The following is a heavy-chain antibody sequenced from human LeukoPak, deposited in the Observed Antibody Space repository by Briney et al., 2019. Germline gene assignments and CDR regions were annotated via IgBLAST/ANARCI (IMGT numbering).Heavy chain of an antibody. CDR2: IYTSGST. Sequence: SETLSLTCTVSGGSISSYYWSWIRQPAGKGLEWIGRIYTSGSTNYNPSLKSRVTMSVDTSKNQFSLKLSSVTAADPAVYYCARDWWYADSGLDVWGKGTTVTVSS. CDR1: GGSISSYY. D-gene: IGHD2-15*01. J-gene: IGHJ6*04. CDR3: ARDWWYADSGLDV. V-gene: IGHV4-4*07.